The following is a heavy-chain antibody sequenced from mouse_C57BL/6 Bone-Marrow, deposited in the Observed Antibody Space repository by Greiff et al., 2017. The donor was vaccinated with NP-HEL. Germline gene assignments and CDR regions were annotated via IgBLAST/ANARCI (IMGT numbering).Heavy chain of an antibody. D-gene: IGHD4-1*01. CDR3: AELGLYYFDY. Sequence: QVQLQQSGPELVKPGASVKISCKASGYAFSSSWMNWVKQRPGKGLEWIGRIYPGDGDTNYNGKFKGKATLTADKSSSTAYMQRSSLTSEDSAVYVCAELGLYYFDYWGQGTTLTVSS. CDR1: GYAFSSSW. J-gene: IGHJ2*01. V-gene: IGHV1-82*01. CDR2: IYPGDGDT.